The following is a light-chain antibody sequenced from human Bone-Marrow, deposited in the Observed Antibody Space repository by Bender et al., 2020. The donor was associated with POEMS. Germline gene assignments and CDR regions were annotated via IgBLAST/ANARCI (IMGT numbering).Light chain of an antibody. CDR3: QSADSSGTYEV. CDR1: ALPKQY. Sequence: SYELTQPPSVSVSPGQTARITCSGDALPKQYAYWYQQKPGQAPVLVIYKDSERPSGIPEPFSGSNTGTTVTLTISGVQAEDEADYYCQSADSSGTYEVFGGGTELTVL. CDR2: KDS. J-gene: IGLJ3*02. V-gene: IGLV3-25*03.